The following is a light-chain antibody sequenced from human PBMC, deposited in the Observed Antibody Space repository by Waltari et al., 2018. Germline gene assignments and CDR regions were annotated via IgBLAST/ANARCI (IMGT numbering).Light chain of an antibody. CDR2: EAS. V-gene: IGKV3-15*01. Sequence: EVVMTQSPATLSLFPGERVTLSCRASQSVASNLAWYQQKPGQAPRLLIYEASTRATGISAMFRGSGSGTEFTLTISSLQSEDSAVYYCQQYNRWPPITFGQGTRLEIK. J-gene: IGKJ5*01. CDR1: QSVASN. CDR3: QQYNRWPPIT.